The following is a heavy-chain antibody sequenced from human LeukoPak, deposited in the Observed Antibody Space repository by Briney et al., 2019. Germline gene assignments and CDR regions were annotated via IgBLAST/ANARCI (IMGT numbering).Heavy chain of an antibody. CDR2: IKQDGSGK. CDR3: ARISSGWYSDY. D-gene: IGHD6-19*01. Sequence: AGGSLRLSCAASGFTFSSYWMSWVRQAPGKGLEWVANIKQDGSGKSFVDSVKGRFTISRDNAKNSLYLEMNSLRAEDTAVYYCARISSGWYSDYWGQGTLVTVSS. CDR1: GFTFSSYW. J-gene: IGHJ4*02. V-gene: IGHV3-7*01.